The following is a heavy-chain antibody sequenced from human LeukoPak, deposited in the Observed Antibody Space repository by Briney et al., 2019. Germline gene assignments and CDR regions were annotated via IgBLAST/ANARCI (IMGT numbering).Heavy chain of an antibody. V-gene: IGHV1-46*01. CDR2: INPSGGST. CDR3: ARDRLQKYYYGSGSYYMRGNFDY. J-gene: IGHJ4*02. D-gene: IGHD3-10*01. CDR1: GYTLTSYY. Sequence: ASVKVSCKASGYTLTSYYMHWVRQAPGQGLEWMGIINPSGGSTNYAQKLQGRVTMTTDTSTSTAYMELRSLRSDDTAVYYCARDRLQKYYYGSGSYYMRGNFDYWGQGTLVTVSS.